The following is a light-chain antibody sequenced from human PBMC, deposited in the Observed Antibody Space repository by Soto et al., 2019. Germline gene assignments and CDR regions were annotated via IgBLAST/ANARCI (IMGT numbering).Light chain of an antibody. CDR1: QSISSY. Sequence: DIQMTQSPSSLSASVGDRVTITCRASQSISSYLNWYQQKPGKAPKLLIYAASSLQSGVPSRFSGSGSRTDFTLTIRSLQPEDFAANYCQQSYSTPRVTFGQGTRLEIK. J-gene: IGKJ5*01. CDR2: AAS. CDR3: QQSYSTPRVT. V-gene: IGKV1-39*01.